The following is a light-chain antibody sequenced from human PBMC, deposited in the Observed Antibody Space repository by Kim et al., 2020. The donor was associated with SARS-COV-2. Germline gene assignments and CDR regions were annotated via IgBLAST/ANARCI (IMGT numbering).Light chain of an antibody. V-gene: IGLV3-1*01. CDR1: KWGDNY. Sequence: SVSPGKTRSTTGPGEKWGDNYALWDQQKPGRPPVLVIYQDSKRPSGIPERFSGSNSGNTATLTISGTQAMDEADYYCQAWDSSTAVFGGGTQLTVL. CDR2: QDS. J-gene: IGLJ2*01. CDR3: QAWDSSTAV.